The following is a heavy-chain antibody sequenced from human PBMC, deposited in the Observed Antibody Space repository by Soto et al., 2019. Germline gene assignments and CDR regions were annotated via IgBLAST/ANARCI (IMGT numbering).Heavy chain of an antibody. CDR3: ARWYSSSACPGYYYYGMDV. CDR1: GYSFTSYW. D-gene: IGHD6-6*01. J-gene: IGHJ6*01. CDR2: IYPGDSDT. Sequence: GESLKISCKGSGYSFTSYWIGWVRQMPGKGLEWMGIIYPGDSDTRYSPSFQGQVTISADKSISTAYLQWSSLKASDAAMYYCARWYSSSACPGYYYYGMDVWGQGTTVTVST. V-gene: IGHV5-51*01.